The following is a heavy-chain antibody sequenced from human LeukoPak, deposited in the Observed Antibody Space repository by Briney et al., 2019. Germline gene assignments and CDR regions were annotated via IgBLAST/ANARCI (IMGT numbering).Heavy chain of an antibody. Sequence: PGGSLRLSCAASGFTFGSYEMNWIRHAPGRGLEWVSHISGGGESTVYPDAVKGRFTISRDNAKNSLYLQMNSLRAEDTAVYYCARDRASITGTPFFDYWGQGTLVTVSS. CDR3: ARDRASITGTPFFDY. J-gene: IGHJ4*02. D-gene: IGHD1-20*01. V-gene: IGHV3-48*03. CDR1: GFTFGSYE. CDR2: ISGGGEST.